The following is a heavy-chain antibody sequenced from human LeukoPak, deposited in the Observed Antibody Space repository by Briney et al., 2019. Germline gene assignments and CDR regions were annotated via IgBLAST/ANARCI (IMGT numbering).Heavy chain of an antibody. Sequence: GGSLRLSCAASGFTFSSYAMHWVRQAPGKGLEWVAVISYDGGNKYYADSVKGRFTISRDNSKNTLYLQMNSLRAEDTAVYYCARDQGPYGDYVVYWGQGTLVTVSS. V-gene: IGHV3-30*04. D-gene: IGHD4-17*01. J-gene: IGHJ4*02. CDR2: ISYDGGNK. CDR1: GFTFSSYA. CDR3: ARDQGPYGDYVVY.